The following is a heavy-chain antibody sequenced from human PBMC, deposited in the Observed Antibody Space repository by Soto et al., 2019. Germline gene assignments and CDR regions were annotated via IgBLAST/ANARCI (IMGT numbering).Heavy chain of an antibody. V-gene: IGHV1-24*01. CDR1: GYTLTELS. CDR3: ETVGFWPGYSRIFAFAP. D-gene: IGHD3-3*01. Sequence: GASVKVSCKVSGYTLTELSMHWVRQAPGKGLEWMGGFDPEDGETIYAQKFQGRVTMTEDTSTDTAYMELSSLRSEDTAVYYCETVGFWPGYSRIFAFAPGGKETLVTVSS. CDR2: FDPEDGET. J-gene: IGHJ5*02.